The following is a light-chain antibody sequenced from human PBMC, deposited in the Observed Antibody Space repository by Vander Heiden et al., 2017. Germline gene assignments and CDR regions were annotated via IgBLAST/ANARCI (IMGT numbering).Light chain of an antibody. CDR3: ATWDNSMSAGV. CDR1: SSNIGTNY. Sequence: QSVLTQPPSVSAAPGQKVTISCSGSSSNIGTNYVSWYQHRPGTAPKRHSYENDKRPSGIPDRFSGSKSGTSATLGITGLQIGDEADYYCATWDNSMSAGVFGGGTKLTVL. CDR2: END. J-gene: IGLJ3*02. V-gene: IGLV1-51*01.